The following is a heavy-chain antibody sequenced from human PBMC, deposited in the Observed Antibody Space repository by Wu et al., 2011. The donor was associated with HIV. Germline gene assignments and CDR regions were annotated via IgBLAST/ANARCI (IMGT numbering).Heavy chain of an antibody. V-gene: IGHV1-2*02. CDR2: INPNSGGT. Sequence: QVQLVQSGAEVKEPGASVKVSCEASGYTFTGYYIHWVRQAPGRGLEWMGWINPNSGGTNYAQRFQGRVPMTRDTSISTAYMELNRLTSDDTAIYYCARGSRTEANWVFWRFGPWGQGTLVTVSS. CDR3: ARGSRTEANWVFWRFGP. D-gene: IGHD3-3*01. J-gene: IGHJ5*02. CDR1: GYTFTGYY.